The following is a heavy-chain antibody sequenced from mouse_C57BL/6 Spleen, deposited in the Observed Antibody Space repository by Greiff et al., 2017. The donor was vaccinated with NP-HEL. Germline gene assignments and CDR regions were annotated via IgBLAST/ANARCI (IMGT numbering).Heavy chain of an antibody. CDR2: ISGGGGNT. J-gene: IGHJ2*01. CDR3: ARITTVVATEDYFDY. D-gene: IGHD1-1*01. V-gene: IGHV5-9*01. Sequence: EVQGVESGGGLVKPGGSLKLSCAASGFTFSSYTMSWVRQTPEKRLEWVATISGGGGNTYYPDSVKGRFTISRDNAKNTLYLQMSSLRSEDTALYYCARITTVVATEDYFDYWGQGTTLTVSS. CDR1: GFTFSSYT.